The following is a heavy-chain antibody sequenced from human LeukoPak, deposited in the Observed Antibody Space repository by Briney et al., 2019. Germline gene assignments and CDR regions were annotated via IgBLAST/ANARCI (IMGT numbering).Heavy chain of an antibody. J-gene: IGHJ4*02. Sequence: GGSLRLSCAAPGFTFSSYWMTWVRQAPGKGLEWVANIKQDGSKKNYVDSVKGRFTISRDNAKNSLYLQMNSLRAEDTAVYYCATPLDYYDSSGYHQGGDWGQGTRVTVSS. CDR2: IKQDGSKK. V-gene: IGHV3-7*03. D-gene: IGHD3-22*01. CDR1: GFTFSSYW. CDR3: ATPLDYYDSSGYHQGGD.